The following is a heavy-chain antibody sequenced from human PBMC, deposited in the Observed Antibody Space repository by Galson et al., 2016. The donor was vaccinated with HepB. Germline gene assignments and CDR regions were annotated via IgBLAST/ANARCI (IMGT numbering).Heavy chain of an antibody. Sequence: SLRLSCAVSGYPFSNFAMHWVRQAPGMGLEWVAVISSDGGNKKYADSVEGRFTISRDNSRNTLYVEMNSLRTEDTAVYYCARGSSGSYLGLVDYWGQGTLVTVSS. J-gene: IGHJ4*02. V-gene: IGHV3-30*04. CDR3: ARGSSGSYLGLVDY. CDR1: GYPFSNFA. CDR2: ISSDGGNK. D-gene: IGHD1-26*01.